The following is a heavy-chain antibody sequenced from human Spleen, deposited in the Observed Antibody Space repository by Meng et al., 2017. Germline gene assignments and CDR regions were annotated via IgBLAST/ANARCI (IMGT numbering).Heavy chain of an antibody. CDR3: ARGFNGGNSGAFGY. J-gene: IGHJ4*02. D-gene: IGHD4-23*01. CDR2: ISTSGNTI. V-gene: IGHV3-11*01. Sequence: QVQLVESGGGLVKPGASLRLSCAASGFTFSVYYMSWIRQAPGKGLEWISYISTSGNTIYYTDSVKGRFAISRDNAKNSLYLQMSSLRAEDTAVYYCARGFNGGNSGAFGYWGQGTLVTVSS. CDR1: GFTFSVYY.